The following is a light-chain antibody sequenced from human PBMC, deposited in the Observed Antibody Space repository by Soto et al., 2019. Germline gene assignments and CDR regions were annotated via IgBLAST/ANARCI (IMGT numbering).Light chain of an antibody. V-gene: IGKV1-39*01. CDR3: QQSYNTPLT. CDR2: VTS. Sequence: DIQMTQSPSSLSASVGDRVTITCRASQSISSYLNWYQQKPGKAPKRLISVTSSLQSGVPSRFSGSASGTDFTLLISSLQPEDFATYYCQQSYNTPLTFGGGTKVEVK. J-gene: IGKJ4*01. CDR1: QSISSY.